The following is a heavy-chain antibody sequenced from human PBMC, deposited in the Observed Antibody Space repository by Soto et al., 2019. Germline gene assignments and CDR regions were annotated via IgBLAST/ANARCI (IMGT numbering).Heavy chain of an antibody. CDR3: ARERMNGLAF. CDR1: GYTFTGHY. CDR2: INPDNGDT. Sequence: ASVKVSCKASGYTFTGHYMHWVRQAPVQVLEWMVCINPDNGDTNYAQKSQGRVTMTRDTSISTAYMELRRLRSDDTAVFYCARERMNGLAFWAQGTIVTFSS. J-gene: IGHJ6*01. V-gene: IGHV1-2*02.